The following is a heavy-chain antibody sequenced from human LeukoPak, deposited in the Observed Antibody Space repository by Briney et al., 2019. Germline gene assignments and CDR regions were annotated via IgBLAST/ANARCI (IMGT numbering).Heavy chain of an antibody. D-gene: IGHD3-22*01. CDR1: GFTFTNYA. V-gene: IGHV3-23*01. J-gene: IGHJ4*02. Sequence: GSLRLSCAASGFTFTNYAISWVREAPGKGLEWVSGITGTGGNTTYADSAKGRFTISRDTSKNTLYLQMTRLIAEDTAIYYCAKAGPTRDGSCFYPEYWGQRT. CDR3: AKAGPTRDGSCFYPEY. CDR2: ITGTGGNT.